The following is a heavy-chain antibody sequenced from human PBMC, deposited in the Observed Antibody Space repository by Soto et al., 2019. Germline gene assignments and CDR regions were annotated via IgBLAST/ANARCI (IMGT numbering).Heavy chain of an antibody. CDR1: GGTFSSYA. V-gene: IGHV1-69*01. CDR3: ARGYWNYYYSGMDV. CDR2: VIPIFGTA. Sequence: QVQLVQSGAEVKKPGSSVKVSCKASGGTFSSYAISWVRQAPGQGLEWMGGVIPIFGTANYAQKFKGRVTITADECTSTAYMELSSLRSEDTAVYYCARGYWNYYYSGMDVWGQGTTVTVSS. J-gene: IGHJ6*02. D-gene: IGHD1-1*01.